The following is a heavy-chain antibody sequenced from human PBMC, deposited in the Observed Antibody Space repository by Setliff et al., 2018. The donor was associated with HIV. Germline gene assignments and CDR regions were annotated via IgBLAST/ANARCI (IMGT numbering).Heavy chain of an antibody. Sequence: TGGSLRLSCAASGFSVSNYYMAWVRQAPGKGLEWVSTIYSDGTTYHADSVKGRFTLSRDNSKNTLFLQMNSLRPEDTAVYYCARVRLYNTALDYWGQGTLVTVSS. V-gene: IGHV3-66*02. CDR3: ARVRLYNTALDY. CDR2: IYSDGTT. CDR1: GFSVSNYY. J-gene: IGHJ4*02. D-gene: IGHD3-3*01.